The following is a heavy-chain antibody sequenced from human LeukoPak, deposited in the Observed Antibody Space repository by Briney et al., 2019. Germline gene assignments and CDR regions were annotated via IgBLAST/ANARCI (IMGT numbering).Heavy chain of an antibody. CDR3: AKDHYYDSSGYYYGNYYYGMDV. CDR2: ISGSGGST. CDR1: GFTFSSYA. J-gene: IGHJ6*02. D-gene: IGHD3-22*01. V-gene: IGHV3-23*01. Sequence: GGSLRLSCAASGFTFSSYAMSWVRQAPGKGLEWVSAISGSGGSTYYADSVKGRFTISRDNSKNTLYLQINSLRAEDTAVYYCAKDHYYDSSGYYYGNYYYGMDVWGQGTTVTVSS.